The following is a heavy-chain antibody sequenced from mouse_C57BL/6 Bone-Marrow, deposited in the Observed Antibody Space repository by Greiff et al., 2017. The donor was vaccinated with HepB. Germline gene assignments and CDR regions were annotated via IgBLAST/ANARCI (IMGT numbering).Heavy chain of an antibody. Sequence: EVNVVESEGGLVQPGSSMKLSCTASGFTFSDYYMAWVRQVPEKGLEWVANINYDGSSTYYLDSLKSRFIISRDNAKNILYLQMSSLKSEDTATYYCARDAPYSNYGYFDVWGTGTTVTVSS. CDR1: GFTFSDYY. CDR3: ARDAPYSNYGYFDV. CDR2: INYDGSST. J-gene: IGHJ1*03. D-gene: IGHD2-5*01. V-gene: IGHV5-16*01.